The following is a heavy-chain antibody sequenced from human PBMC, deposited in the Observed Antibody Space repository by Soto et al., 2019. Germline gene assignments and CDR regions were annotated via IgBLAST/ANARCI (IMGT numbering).Heavy chain of an antibody. J-gene: IGHJ4*02. CDR1: GFTFVSYG. CDR2: IWYDGSNK. Sequence: PWGSLRLSCAASGFTFVSYGIHFCRHSPFEGLEWVAVIWYDGSNKYYADSVKGRFTISRDNSKNTLYLQMNSLRAEDTAVYYCARDREGGLLPTLGYWGQGTLVTVSS. CDR3: ARDREGGLLPTLGY. V-gene: IGHV3-33*01. D-gene: IGHD3-10*01.